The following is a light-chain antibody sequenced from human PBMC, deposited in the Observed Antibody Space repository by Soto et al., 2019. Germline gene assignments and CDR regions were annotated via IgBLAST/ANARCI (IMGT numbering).Light chain of an antibody. J-gene: IGLJ1*01. CDR3: SSYAGSNNFV. CDR2: EVS. Sequence: QSALTQPPSASGSPGQSGTISCTGTSSDVGGYNYVSWYQQHPGKAPKLMIYEVSERPSGVPDLFSGSKSSNTASLTVSGLQAEDEADYYCSSYAGSNNFVFGTGTKVTGL. V-gene: IGLV2-8*01. CDR1: SSDVGGYNY.